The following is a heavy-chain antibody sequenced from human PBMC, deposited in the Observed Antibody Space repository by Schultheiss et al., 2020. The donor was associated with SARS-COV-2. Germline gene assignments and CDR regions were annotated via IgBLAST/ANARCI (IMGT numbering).Heavy chain of an antibody. Sequence: SETLSLTCAISGDSVSSNSAAWNWIRQSPSRGLEWLGRTYYRSKWYNDYAVSVKSRITINPDTSKNQFSLQLNSVTPEDTAVYYCARSGSVRYFDWLPPAEVPRGYYYGMDVWGQGTTVTVSS. D-gene: IGHD3-9*01. V-gene: IGHV6-1*01. CDR1: GDSVSSNSAA. CDR2: TYYRSKWYN. CDR3: ARSGSVRYFDWLPPAEVPRGYYYGMDV. J-gene: IGHJ6*02.